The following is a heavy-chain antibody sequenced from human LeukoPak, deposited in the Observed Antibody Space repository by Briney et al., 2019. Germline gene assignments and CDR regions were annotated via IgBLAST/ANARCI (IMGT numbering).Heavy chain of an antibody. Sequence: SETLSLTCTVSGASISTYYWTWVRQPPGKGLGWIGSMYTSVTTKYNPSLKSRGTISVDTSKNRSSLNLISVTAADTAVYYCARHLAPYRPFHDWGQGSPVTVSS. CDR2: MYTSVTT. CDR3: ARHLAPYRPFHD. V-gene: IGHV4-4*09. CDR1: GASISTYY. D-gene: IGHD1-14*01. J-gene: IGHJ4*02.